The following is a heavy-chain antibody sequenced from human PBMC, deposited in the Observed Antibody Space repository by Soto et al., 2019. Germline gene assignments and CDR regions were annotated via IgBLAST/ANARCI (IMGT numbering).Heavy chain of an antibody. Sequence: QVPLVESGGGLVKPGGSLRLSCATSGFTFTDSYMTWIRQAPGKGLEFVSYISPKGTYKAYADSVKGRFTISRDNTKNSLYLQLNSLRDEDTALYYCSRGGGGGLFDLWGQGAFVTVSS. V-gene: IGHV3-11*06. D-gene: IGHD2-21*01. CDR3: SRGGGGGLFDL. CDR1: GFTFTDSY. J-gene: IGHJ5*02. CDR2: ISPKGTYK.